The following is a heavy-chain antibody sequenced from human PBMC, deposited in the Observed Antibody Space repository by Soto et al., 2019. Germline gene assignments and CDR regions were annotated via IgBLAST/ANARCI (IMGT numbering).Heavy chain of an antibody. Sequence: ASVKVSCKASGYTFTSYDINWVRQATGQGLEWMGWMNPNSGNTGYAQKFQGRVTMTRNTSISTAYMELSSLRSDDTAVYYCARVSEDIVVVVAATAPDYYGMDVWGQGTTVTVSS. CDR1: GYTFTSYD. CDR3: ARVSEDIVVVVAATAPDYYGMDV. J-gene: IGHJ6*02. D-gene: IGHD2-15*01. V-gene: IGHV1-8*01. CDR2: MNPNSGNT.